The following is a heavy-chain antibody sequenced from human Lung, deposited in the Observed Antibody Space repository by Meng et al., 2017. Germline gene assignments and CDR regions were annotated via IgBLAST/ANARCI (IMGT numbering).Heavy chain of an antibody. CDR3: VRGGQDQAYYDFWSGPFDP. Sequence: QGRLQESGPGLFKPSGPLALPWLVLGGSISSRNWWSWVRQSPGKGLEWIGEIYHSGRTNYNPSLESRVTISLDKSQNHFSLKVKSVTAADTAVYYCVRGGQDQAYYDFWSGPFDPWGQGTLVTVSS. CDR1: GGSISSRNW. D-gene: IGHD3-3*01. CDR2: IYHSGRT. V-gene: IGHV4-4*02. J-gene: IGHJ5*02.